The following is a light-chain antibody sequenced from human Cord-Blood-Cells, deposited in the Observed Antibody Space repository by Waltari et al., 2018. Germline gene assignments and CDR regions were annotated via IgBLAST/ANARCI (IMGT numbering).Light chain of an antibody. Sequence: EIVMTQSPATLSVSPGDRATLSCRASQSVSSNLAWYQQKPGQDPRLLIYGSSTRATGIPARFSGSGSGTEFTLTISSLQSEDFAVYYCQQYNNPITFGPGTKVDIK. V-gene: IGKV3-15*01. J-gene: IGKJ3*01. CDR3: QQYNNPIT. CDR1: QSVSSN. CDR2: GSS.